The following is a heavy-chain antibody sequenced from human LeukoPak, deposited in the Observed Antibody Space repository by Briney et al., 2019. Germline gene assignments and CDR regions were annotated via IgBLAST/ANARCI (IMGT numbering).Heavy chain of an antibody. D-gene: IGHD3-3*01. Sequence: GGSLRLSCAASGFTFSSYAMSWVRQAPGKGLEWVSTFSGSGGSTHYADSVKGRFTISRDNSKNTLYLQMNSLRAEDTAVYYCAKDLLVYDFWSGYYGVAMDVWGKGTTVTVSS. CDR2: FSGSGGST. CDR1: GFTFSSYA. J-gene: IGHJ6*03. V-gene: IGHV3-23*01. CDR3: AKDLLVYDFWSGYYGVAMDV.